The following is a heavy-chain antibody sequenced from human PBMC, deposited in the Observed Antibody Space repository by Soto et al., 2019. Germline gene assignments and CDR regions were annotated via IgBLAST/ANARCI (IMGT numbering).Heavy chain of an antibody. Sequence: TGGSLRLSCAASGFTFDSYGLHWVRQAPGEGLEWVAVIWHDESNKQYADSVKGRFTISRDNSKNTLYLQMNSLRAEDTAVYYCARGNRYAARGFDYWGLGTLVTVSS. D-gene: IGHD6-6*01. CDR3: ARGNRYAARGFDY. CDR2: IWHDESNK. CDR1: GFTFDSYG. J-gene: IGHJ4*02. V-gene: IGHV3-33*01.